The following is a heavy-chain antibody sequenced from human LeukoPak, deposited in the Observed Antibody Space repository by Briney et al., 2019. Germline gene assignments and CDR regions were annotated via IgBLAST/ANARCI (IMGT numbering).Heavy chain of an antibody. CDR3: SREDGAFSPFGY. Sequence: PSETLSLTCGVSGGSISNTNWWSWVRQPPGQGLEWIGEISLTGLTHYNPSLESRVTVSLDKSKNQLSLNLTSVTAADTAVYYCSREDGAFSPFGYWGQGTLVTVSS. CDR1: GGSISNTNW. J-gene: IGHJ4*02. D-gene: IGHD5-24*01. V-gene: IGHV4-4*02. CDR2: ISLTGLT.